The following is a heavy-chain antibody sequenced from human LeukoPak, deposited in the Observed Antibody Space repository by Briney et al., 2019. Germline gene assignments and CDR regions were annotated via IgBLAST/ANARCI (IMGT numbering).Heavy chain of an antibody. D-gene: IGHD3-3*01. Sequence: PSETLSLTCTVSGGSISSYYWSWIRQPPGKGLEWIGYTYYSGSTNYNPSLKSRVTISVDTSKNQFSLKLSSVTAADTAVYYCARWSGYLDYWGQGTLVTVSS. CDR2: TYYSGST. CDR3: ARWSGYLDY. J-gene: IGHJ4*02. CDR1: GGSISSYY. V-gene: IGHV4-59*01.